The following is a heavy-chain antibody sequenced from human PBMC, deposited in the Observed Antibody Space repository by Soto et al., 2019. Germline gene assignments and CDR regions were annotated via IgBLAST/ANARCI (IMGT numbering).Heavy chain of an antibody. CDR3: ARDGPEDIVVVPAAPDY. Sequence: PGGSLRLFCAASGFTFSSYSMNWVRQAPGKGLEWVSYISSSSSTIYYADSVKGRFTISRDNAKNPLYLQMNSLRAEDTAVYYCARDGPEDIVVVPAAPDYWGQGTLVTVSS. J-gene: IGHJ4*02. V-gene: IGHV3-48*01. CDR1: GFTFSSYS. D-gene: IGHD2-2*01. CDR2: ISSSSSTI.